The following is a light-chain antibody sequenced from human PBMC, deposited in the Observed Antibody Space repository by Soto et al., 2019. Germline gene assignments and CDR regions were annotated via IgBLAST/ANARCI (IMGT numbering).Light chain of an antibody. CDR3: QSYDTSLSGYV. J-gene: IGLJ1*01. Sequence: QPVLTQPPSVSGAPGQRVTISCTGSSSNIGASLDVHWYQQLPGTAPKLLIYDNTNRPSGVPGRFSGSKSGTSASLAITGLQAEDEADYYCQSYDTSLSGYVFGTGTKLTVL. CDR2: DNT. CDR1: SSNIGASLD. V-gene: IGLV1-40*01.